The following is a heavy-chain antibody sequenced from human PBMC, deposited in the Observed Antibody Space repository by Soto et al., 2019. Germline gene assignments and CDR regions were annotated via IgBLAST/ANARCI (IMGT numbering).Heavy chain of an antibody. CDR1: GGSLSNYY. V-gene: IGHV4-59*08. CDR3: ASLRAPPVRPGGNYYSPMDV. J-gene: IGHJ6*03. CDR2: ISYSGSI. Sequence: SETLSLTCTVSGGSLSNYYWSWIRQPPGKGLEWIGYISYSGSINYNPSLKSRLTISVDTSENQFSLRLTSVSAADPAGYYCASLRAPPVRPGGNYYSPMDVGGKGTTVTVSS. D-gene: IGHD1-1*01.